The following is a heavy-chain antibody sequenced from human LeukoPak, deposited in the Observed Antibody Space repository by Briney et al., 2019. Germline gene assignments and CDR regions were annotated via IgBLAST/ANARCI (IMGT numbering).Heavy chain of an antibody. CDR1: GGSISSGSYY. J-gene: IGHJ4*02. CDR3: ARQTGSGLFILP. D-gene: IGHD3/OR15-3a*01. CDR2: IYHCACT. Sequence: SETLSLTCTVAGGSISSGSYYWGWLRQPPGKGLEWIGSIYHCACTYYTPSLKSRVTISVDTSKNQFSLRLTSVTAADTAVYYCARQTGSGLFILPGGQGTLVTVPS. V-gene: IGHV4-39*01.